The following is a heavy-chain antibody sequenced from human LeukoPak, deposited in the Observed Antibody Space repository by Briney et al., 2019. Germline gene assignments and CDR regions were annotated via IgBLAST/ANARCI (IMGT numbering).Heavy chain of an antibody. CDR3: AKGGGLVVIPFDY. D-gene: IGHD3-22*01. CDR2: ISGSGGST. Sequence: GGSLRLSCAASGFTFSSYARSWVRQPPGKGLEWVSAISGSGGSTYYADSVKGRFTISRDNSKNPLYLQMNSLRAEDTAVYYCAKGGGLVVIPFDYWGQGTLVTVSS. V-gene: IGHV3-23*01. J-gene: IGHJ4*02. CDR1: GFTFSSYA.